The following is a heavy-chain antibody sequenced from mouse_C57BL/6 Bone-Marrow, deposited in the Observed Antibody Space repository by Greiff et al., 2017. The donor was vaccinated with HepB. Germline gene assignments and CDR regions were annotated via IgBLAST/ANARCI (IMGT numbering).Heavy chain of an antibody. V-gene: IGHV2-6*01. J-gene: IGHJ3*01. Sequence: VQLQESGPGLVAPSQSLSITCTVSGFSLTSYGVDWVRQSPGKGLEWLGVIWGVGSTNYNSALKSRLSISKDNSKSQVFLKMNSLQTDDTAMYYCASGQLRLRAAYWGQGTLVTVSA. CDR2: IWGVGST. CDR3: ASGQLRLRAAY. CDR1: GFSLTSYG. D-gene: IGHD3-2*02.